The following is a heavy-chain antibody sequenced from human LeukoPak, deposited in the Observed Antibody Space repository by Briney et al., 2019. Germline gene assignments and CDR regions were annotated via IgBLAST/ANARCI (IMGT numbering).Heavy chain of an antibody. V-gene: IGHV4-34*01. CDR1: GGPFSGYY. J-gene: IGHJ4*02. D-gene: IGHD3-3*01. Sequence: SGTLSLTCAVYGGPFSGYYWSWIPQPPGKGLEGSGEINQSGNTNYKPSLKSRVTISVDTSKNQFSLKLSSVTAADTAVYYCARELQTIFGVSLLGGGGYFDYWGQGTLVTVSS. CDR2: INQSGNT. CDR3: ARELQTIFGVSLLGGGGYFDY.